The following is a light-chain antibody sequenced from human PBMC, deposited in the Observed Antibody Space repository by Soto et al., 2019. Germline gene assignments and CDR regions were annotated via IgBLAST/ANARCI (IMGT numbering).Light chain of an antibody. J-gene: IGLJ3*02. Sequence: SYVLTQPPSVSVAPGKTARISCGGGNIGSKRVHWYQQRPGQAPVLVIYYDSDRPSGIPERFSGSNSGNTATLTISWVEAGDEADYYCQVWDSSTDHVVFGGGTKLTVL. V-gene: IGLV3-21*04. CDR1: NIGSKR. CDR3: QVWDSSTDHVV. CDR2: YDS.